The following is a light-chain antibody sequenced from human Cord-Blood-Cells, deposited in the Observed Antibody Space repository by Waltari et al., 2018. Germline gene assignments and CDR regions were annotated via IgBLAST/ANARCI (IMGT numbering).Light chain of an antibody. J-gene: IGLJ2*01. CDR1: SSDVGSYNL. CDR3: CSYAGSSPV. Sequence: QSALTQPASVSGSPGHSITISCTGTSSDVGSYNLVSWYQQHPGKAPKLMIYEGSKRPSGVSNRFSGSKSGNTASLTISGLQAEDEADYYCCSYAGSSPVFGGGTKLTVL. V-gene: IGLV2-23*01. CDR2: EGS.